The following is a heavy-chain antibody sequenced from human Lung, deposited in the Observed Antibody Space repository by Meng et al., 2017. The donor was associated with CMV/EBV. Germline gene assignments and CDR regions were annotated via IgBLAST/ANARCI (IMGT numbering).Heavy chain of an antibody. J-gene: IGHJ6*02. CDR2: ISSSGTYI. CDR1: GFTFSSYS. Sequence: GEXXRISCAASGFTFSSYSMNWVRQAPGKGLEWVSSISSSGTYIYYADSVKGRFTISRDNAQNSLYLQMNSLRAEDTAVYYCARDVSPRSSAYFAIYYFYALDFXGQGXTVTVSS. V-gene: IGHV3-21*01. D-gene: IGHD2-21*01. CDR3: ARDVSPRSSAYFAIYYFYALDF.